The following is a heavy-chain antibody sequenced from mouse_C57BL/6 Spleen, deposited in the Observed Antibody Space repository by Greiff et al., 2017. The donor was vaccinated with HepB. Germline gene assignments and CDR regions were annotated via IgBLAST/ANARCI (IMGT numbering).Heavy chain of an antibody. CDR3: ARHDITYAMDY. V-gene: IGHV5-9*01. CDR2: ISGGGGNT. Sequence: EVMLVESGGGLVKPGGSLKLSCAASGFTFSSYTMSWVRQTPEKRLEWVATISGGGGNTYYPDSVKGRFTISRDNAKNTLYLQMSSLRSEDTALYYCARHDITYAMDYWGQGTSVTVSS. J-gene: IGHJ4*01. D-gene: IGHD1-2*01. CDR1: GFTFSSYT.